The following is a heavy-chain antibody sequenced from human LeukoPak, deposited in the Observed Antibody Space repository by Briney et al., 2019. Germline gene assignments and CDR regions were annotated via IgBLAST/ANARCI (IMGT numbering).Heavy chain of an antibody. CDR1: GFSFSSFG. Sequence: PGGSLRLSCAASGFSFSSFGIHWVRQTPGKGLEWVAFIRNDGSDKFYADSVKGRFTISRDNSKNMLYLQMNSLRLDDTSVYYCAKSQNWGFDPWGQGSLVTVSS. V-gene: IGHV3-30*02. J-gene: IGHJ5*02. CDR3: AKSQNWGFDP. CDR2: IRNDGSDK. D-gene: IGHD2/OR15-2a*01.